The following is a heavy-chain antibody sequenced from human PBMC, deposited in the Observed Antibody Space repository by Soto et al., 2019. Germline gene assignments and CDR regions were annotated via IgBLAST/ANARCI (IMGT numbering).Heavy chain of an antibody. Sequence: PSETLSLTCAVYGGSFSGYYWSWIRQPPGKGLEWIGEINHSGSTNYNPSLKSRVTISVDTSKNQFSLKLSSVTAADTAVYYCASTFQDYYDAFDIWGQGTMLTVSS. J-gene: IGHJ3*02. D-gene: IGHD3-10*01. CDR2: INHSGST. CDR3: ASTFQDYYDAFDI. CDR1: GGSFSGYY. V-gene: IGHV4-34*01.